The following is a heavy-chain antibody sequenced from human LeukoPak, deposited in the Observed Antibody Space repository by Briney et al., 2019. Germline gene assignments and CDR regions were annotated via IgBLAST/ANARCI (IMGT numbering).Heavy chain of an antibody. D-gene: IGHD3-9*01. CDR2: INGDGRDK. J-gene: IGHJ4*02. Sequence: PGWSLRLSCAASGFTFSSYWMNWVRQAAGKGREWVANINGDGRDKYYVGSVRGRFTISRDNDDNALYLQRNSLRGDDTALYYCARGVDSDIDWWGQGTLVTVSS. CDR1: GFTFSSYW. V-gene: IGHV3-7*01. CDR3: ARGVDSDIDW.